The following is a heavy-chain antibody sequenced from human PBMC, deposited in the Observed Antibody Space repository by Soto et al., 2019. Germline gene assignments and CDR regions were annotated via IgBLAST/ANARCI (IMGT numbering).Heavy chain of an antibody. J-gene: IGHJ6*02. CDR1: GGSISSYY. Sequence: SETLSLTCTVSGGSISSYYWSWIRQPPGKGLEWIGYIYYSGSTNYNPSLKSRVTISVDTSKNQFSLKLSSVTAADTAVYYCARGGGNYDILTGALDDYYYGMDVWGQGTTVTVSS. D-gene: IGHD3-9*01. CDR3: ARGGGNYDILTGALDDYYYGMDV. V-gene: IGHV4-59*01. CDR2: IYYSGST.